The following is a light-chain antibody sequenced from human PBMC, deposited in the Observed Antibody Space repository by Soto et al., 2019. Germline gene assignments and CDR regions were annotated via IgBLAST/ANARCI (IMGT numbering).Light chain of an antibody. CDR1: SSDVGGYNY. CDR2: DVR. J-gene: IGLJ1*01. Sequence: QSALTQPASVSGSPGQSITIACTGTSSDVGGYNYVSWYQQHPGKAPKLLIYDVRNRPSGASNRFSGSKSGNTASLTISGLQAEDEAHYYCNSYRTGSTYVFGTGTKLTVL. V-gene: IGLV2-14*01. CDR3: NSYRTGSTYV.